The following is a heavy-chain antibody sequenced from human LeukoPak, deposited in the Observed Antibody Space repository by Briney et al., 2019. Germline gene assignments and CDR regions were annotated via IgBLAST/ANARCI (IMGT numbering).Heavy chain of an antibody. V-gene: IGHV1-2*02. D-gene: IGHD2-2*02. CDR1: GYTFTGYY. CDR3: ASGYCSSTSCYNLDY. Sequence: GAPVKVSCKASGYTFTGYYMHWVRQAPGQGLEWMGWINPNSGGTNYAQKFQGRVTMTRDTSISTVYMELSRLRSDDTAVYYCASGYCSSTSCYNLDYWGQGTLVTVSS. CDR2: INPNSGGT. J-gene: IGHJ4*02.